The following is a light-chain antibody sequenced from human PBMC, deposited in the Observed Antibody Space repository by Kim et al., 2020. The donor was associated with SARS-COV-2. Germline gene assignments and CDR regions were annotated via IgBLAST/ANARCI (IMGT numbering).Light chain of an antibody. CDR3: QAWDSSTEV. CDR2: QDR. J-gene: IGLJ1*01. CDR1: KLGDKY. V-gene: IGLV3-1*01. Sequence: SYELTQPPSVSVSPVQTASITCSGDKLGDKYASWYQQKPGQSPVMVIYQDRKRPSGIPERFSGSNSGNTATLTISGTQAMDEADYYCQAWDSSTEVFGTGTKVTVL.